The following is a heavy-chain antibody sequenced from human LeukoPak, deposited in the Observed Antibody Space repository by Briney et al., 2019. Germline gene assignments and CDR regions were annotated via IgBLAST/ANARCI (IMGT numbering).Heavy chain of an antibody. CDR3: AKESWITAFDI. V-gene: IGHV3-30*18. D-gene: IGHD5-12*01. CDR1: GFTFSSYG. Sequence: PGGSLRLSCAASGFTFSSYGMHWVRQAPGKGLEWVAVISYDGSNKYYADSVKGRFTISRDNSKSTLYLQMNSLRAEDTAVYYCAKESWITAFDIWGQGTMVTVSS. CDR2: ISYDGSNK. J-gene: IGHJ3*02.